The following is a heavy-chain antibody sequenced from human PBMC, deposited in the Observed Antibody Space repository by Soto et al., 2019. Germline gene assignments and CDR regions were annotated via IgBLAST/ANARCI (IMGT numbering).Heavy chain of an antibody. CDR1: GYTFTSYG. V-gene: IGHV1-18*01. Sequence: GASVKVSCKASGYTFTSYGISWVRQAPGQGLEWMGWISAYNGNTNYAQKLQGRVTMTTDTSTSTAYMELRSLRSDDTAVYYCAREQEQQLEYSWFDPWGQGTLVTVSS. CDR3: AREQEQQLEYSWFDP. J-gene: IGHJ5*02. CDR2: ISAYNGNT. D-gene: IGHD6-13*01.